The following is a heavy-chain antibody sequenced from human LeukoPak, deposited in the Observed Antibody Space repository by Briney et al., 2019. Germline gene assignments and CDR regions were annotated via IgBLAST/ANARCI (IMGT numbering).Heavy chain of an antibody. J-gene: IGHJ3*02. V-gene: IGHV4-4*07. CDR2: IYTSGST. D-gene: IGHD3-10*01. Sequence: SETLSLTCTVSGGSISSYYWSWIRQPAGKGLEWIGRIYTSGSTNYNPSPKSRVTMSVDTSKNQFSLKLSSVTAADTAVYYCARGRITMVRGVMDRDAFDIWGQGTMVTVSS. CDR3: ARGRITMVRGVMDRDAFDI. CDR1: GGSISSYY.